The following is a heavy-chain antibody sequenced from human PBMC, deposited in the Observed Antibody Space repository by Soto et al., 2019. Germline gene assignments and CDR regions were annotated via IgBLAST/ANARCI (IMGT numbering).Heavy chain of an antibody. CDR1: GGTSRSPDW. CDR3: ARGRGRYSSGWSWFDP. J-gene: IGHJ5*02. D-gene: IGHD6-19*01. V-gene: IGHV4-4*02. CDR2: IFQSGST. Sequence: PSKTLSLTCGVSGGTSRSPDWWTWVRQPPGKGLEWIGEIFQSGSTNYTPSLESRVTISLDKSKNQFSLTLTSVTAADTAVYFCARGRGRYSSGWSWFDPWGQGILVTVSS.